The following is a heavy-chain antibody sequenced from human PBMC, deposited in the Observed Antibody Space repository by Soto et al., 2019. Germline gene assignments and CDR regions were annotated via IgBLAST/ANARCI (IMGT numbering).Heavy chain of an antibody. CDR2: INPNSGGT. CDR1: GYTFTGYY. CDR3: ARGGELVTPIDAFEI. J-gene: IGHJ3*02. V-gene: IGHV1-2*04. D-gene: IGHD2-15*01. Sequence: QVQLVQSGAEVKKPGASVKVSCKASGYTFTGYYMHWVRQAPGQGLEWMGWINPNSGGTNYAQKFQGWVTMTRDTSISTDYMALSRLRSDDTAVYYCARGGELVTPIDAFEIWGQGTMVTVSS.